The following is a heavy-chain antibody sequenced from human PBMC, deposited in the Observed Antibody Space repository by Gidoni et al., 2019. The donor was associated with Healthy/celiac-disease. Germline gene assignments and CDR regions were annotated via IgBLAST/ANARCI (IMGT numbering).Heavy chain of an antibody. J-gene: IGHJ4*02. D-gene: IGHD3-9*01. V-gene: IGHV3-23*01. CDR1: DFTFSNYD. Sequence: EVQLLESGGGLVQPGGSLRLSCAASDFTFSNYDMSWVRQAPGKGLEWVSAIGGRGGRTYHADSVKGRFTISRDNSKNTLYLKMNSLRAEDTAVYYCAKSSDILTPFDYWGQGTLVTVSS. CDR3: AKSSDILTPFDY. CDR2: IGGRGGRT.